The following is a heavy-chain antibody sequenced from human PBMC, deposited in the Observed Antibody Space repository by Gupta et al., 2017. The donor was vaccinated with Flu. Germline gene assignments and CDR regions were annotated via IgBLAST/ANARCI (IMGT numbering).Heavy chain of an antibody. CDR2: SIPIFGKA. Sequence: QAPGQGLNWMGGSIPIFGKANDAQEYQGKVTITADESISTAYMELSSLGSEDMAVYYWAKALGWVQGLFDYWDQGALVTVSS. V-gene: IGHV1-69*01. D-gene: IGHD1-1*01. J-gene: IGHJ4*02. CDR3: AKALGWVQGLFDY.